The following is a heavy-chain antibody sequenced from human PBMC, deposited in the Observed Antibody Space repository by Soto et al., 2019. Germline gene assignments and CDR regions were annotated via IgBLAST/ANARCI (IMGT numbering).Heavy chain of an antibody. D-gene: IGHD3-9*01. V-gene: IGHV3-53*04. Sequence: GGSLRLSCAASGFTVSSNYMSWVRQAPGKGLEWVSVIYSGGSTYYADSVKGRFTISTHNSKNTLYLQMNSLRAEDTAVYYCARGSIRYFDWFQEPTPGSMDVWGKGTTVTVSS. CDR3: ARGSIRYFDWFQEPTPGSMDV. CDR1: GFTVSSNY. CDR2: IYSGGST. J-gene: IGHJ6*03.